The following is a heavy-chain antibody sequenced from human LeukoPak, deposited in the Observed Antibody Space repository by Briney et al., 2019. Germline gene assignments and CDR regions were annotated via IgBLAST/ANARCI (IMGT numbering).Heavy chain of an antibody. CDR3: ARLAYYYDSSGYYNYYMDV. J-gene: IGHJ6*03. Sequence: PSETLSLTCTVSGGSISSYYWSWIRQPPGKGLEWIGYIYYSGSTYYNPSLKSRLTISVDTSENQFSLKLSSVTAADTAVYYCARLAYYYDSSGYYNYYMDVWGKGTTVTVSS. D-gene: IGHD3-22*01. CDR1: GGSISSYY. CDR2: IYYSGST. V-gene: IGHV4-59*06.